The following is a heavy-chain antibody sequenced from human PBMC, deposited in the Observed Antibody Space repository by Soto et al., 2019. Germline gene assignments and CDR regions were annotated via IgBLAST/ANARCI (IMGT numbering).Heavy chain of an antibody. Sequence: QVQLVESGGGVVQPGTSLRLSCAASRFSFDSYGLHWVRQAPGKGLEWVAIIWHDGSVTDYADSVKGRFTISRDNDKNTLYLQMNSLGVEDTAVYYCARDSSGFRGVWDHWGQGTLVTVSS. D-gene: IGHD6-19*01. CDR2: IWHDGSVT. CDR1: RFSFDSYG. J-gene: IGHJ4*02. V-gene: IGHV3-33*01. CDR3: ARDSSGFRGVWDH.